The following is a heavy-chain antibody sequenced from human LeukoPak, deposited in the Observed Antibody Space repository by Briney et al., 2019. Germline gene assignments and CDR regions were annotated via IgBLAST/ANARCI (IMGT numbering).Heavy chain of an antibody. D-gene: IGHD2-21*02. Sequence: SETLSLTCTVSGGSISYDYWSWIRQSPGKRLEWIGYNHYSGATNYSPSLKSRVTISVDTSKNQFSLKLSSVTAADTALYYCATLRGASTAVFDSWGQGALVTVSS. V-gene: IGHV4-59*08. CDR2: NHYSGAT. J-gene: IGHJ4*02. CDR1: GGSISYDY. CDR3: ATLRGASTAVFDS.